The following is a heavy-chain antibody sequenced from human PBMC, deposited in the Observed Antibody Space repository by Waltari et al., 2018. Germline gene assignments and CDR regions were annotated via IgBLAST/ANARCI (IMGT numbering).Heavy chain of an antibody. Sequence: IPQPPGQGLEWMGTISYRGAPYKGPSLRGRVTVSRDTSMNQLSLKLGSVTAADTAVYYCATYIGASVGTAAFDVWGQGTMVTVSS. J-gene: IGHJ3*01. CDR3: ATYIGASVGTAAFDV. D-gene: IGHD1-1*01. V-gene: IGHV4-39*01. CDR2: ISYRGAP.